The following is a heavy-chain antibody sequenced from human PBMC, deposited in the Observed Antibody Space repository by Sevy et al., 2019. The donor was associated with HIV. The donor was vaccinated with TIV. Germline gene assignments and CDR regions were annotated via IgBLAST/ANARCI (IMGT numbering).Heavy chain of an antibody. J-gene: IGHJ4*02. CDR1: GFTFSSYA. CDR2: ISYDGSNK. CDR3: ARDWGLRYPDY. D-gene: IGHD3-16*01. V-gene: IGHV3-30-3*01. Sequence: GGSLRLSCAASGFTFSSYAMHWVRQAPGKGLEWVAVISYDGSNKYYAHSVKGRFTISRDNSKNTLYLQMNSLRAEDTAVYYCARDWGLRYPDYWGQGTLVTVSS.